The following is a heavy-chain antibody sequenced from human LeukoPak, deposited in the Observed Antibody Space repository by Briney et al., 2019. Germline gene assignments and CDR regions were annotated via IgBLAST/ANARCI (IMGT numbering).Heavy chain of an antibody. CDR2: INPSGRT. V-gene: IGHV4-34*01. J-gene: IGHJ4*02. Sequence: KPSETLSLTCGVYSGSLSDKYWSWIRQPPGKGLEWIGEINPSGRTNHNPSLKSRVTMSIDTSKNQFSLKLSSVTAADTAVYYCARLSGYHFDYWGQGALVTVSS. CDR3: ARLSGYHFDY. D-gene: IGHD5-12*01. CDR1: SGSLSDKY.